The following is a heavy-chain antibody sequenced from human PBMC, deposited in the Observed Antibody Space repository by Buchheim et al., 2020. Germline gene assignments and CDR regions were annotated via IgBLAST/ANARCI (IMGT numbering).Heavy chain of an antibody. Sequence: EVQLLESGGGLVQPGGSLRLSCAASGFTFSSYAMGWVRQAPGKGLEWVSVISGSGGSTYYADSVKGRFTIPRDNPTNTLYLQMNSLIAEDTAVYYCAKGGGITMVRGVRPIDYWGQGTL. J-gene: IGHJ4*02. D-gene: IGHD3-10*01. V-gene: IGHV3-23*01. CDR1: GFTFSSYA. CDR2: ISGSGGST. CDR3: AKGGGITMVRGVRPIDY.